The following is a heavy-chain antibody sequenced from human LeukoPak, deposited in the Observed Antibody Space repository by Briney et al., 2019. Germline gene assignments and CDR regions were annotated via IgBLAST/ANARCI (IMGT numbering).Heavy chain of an antibody. CDR1: GFTFSTCI. V-gene: IGHV3-21*01. CDR3: ARGSSVYYYSDY. D-gene: IGHD3-22*01. CDR2: ISSGSSYI. J-gene: IGHJ4*02. Sequence: GGSLRLSCAASGFTFSTCIMTWVRQAPGKGLEWVSSISSGSSYIYFADSVKGRFTISRDNAKNSLYLQMNSLRAEDTAVYYCARGSSVYYYSDYRGQGTLVTVSS.